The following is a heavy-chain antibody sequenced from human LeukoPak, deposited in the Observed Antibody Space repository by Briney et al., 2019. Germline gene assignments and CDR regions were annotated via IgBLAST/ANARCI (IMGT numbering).Heavy chain of an antibody. J-gene: IGHJ5*02. CDR2: IYYSGIT. Sequence: PSETLSLTCTVSGASISSYYWSWIRQPPGKGLEWIGYIYYSGITNYNPSLKSRVTISVDTSKNRFSLKLSSVTAADTAVYYCARTGLDWFDPWGQGTLATVSS. V-gene: IGHV4-59*01. CDR1: GASISSYY. CDR3: ARTGLDWFDP.